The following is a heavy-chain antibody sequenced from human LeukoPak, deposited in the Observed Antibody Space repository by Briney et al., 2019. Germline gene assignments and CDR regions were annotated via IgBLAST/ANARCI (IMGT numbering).Heavy chain of an antibody. Sequence: SETLSLTCTVSGGSISSYYWSWIRQPPGKGLEWIGYIYYSGSTTYKPSLKSRVTISVDTSKNQFSLKLSSVTAADTAVYYCARLSIVGATNFDYWGQGTLVTVSS. CDR2: IYYSGST. D-gene: IGHD1-26*01. V-gene: IGHV4-59*08. CDR1: GGSISSYY. CDR3: ARLSIVGATNFDY. J-gene: IGHJ4*02.